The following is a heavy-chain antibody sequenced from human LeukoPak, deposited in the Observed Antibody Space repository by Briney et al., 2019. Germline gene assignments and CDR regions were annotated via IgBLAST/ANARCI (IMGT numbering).Heavy chain of an antibody. V-gene: IGHV1-18*04. CDR1: GYTFTGYY. J-gene: IGHJ3*02. CDR3: AREIAAAGNDAFDI. Sequence: ASVKVSCKASGYTFTGYYMHWVRQAPGQGLEWMGWISAYNGNANYAQKLQGRVTMTTDTSTSTAYMELRSLRSDDTAVYYCAREIAAAGNDAFDIWGQGTMVTVSS. CDR2: ISAYNGNA. D-gene: IGHD6-13*01.